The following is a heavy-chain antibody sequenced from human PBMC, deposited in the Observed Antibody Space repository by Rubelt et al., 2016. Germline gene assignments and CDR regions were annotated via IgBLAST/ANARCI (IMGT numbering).Heavy chain of an antibody. CDR3: ARGKEGLGVTMMDY. CDR2: INHSGST. CDR1: GGSFSGYY. V-gene: IGHV4-34*01. J-gene: IGHJ4*02. D-gene: IGHD3-22*01. Sequence: QVQLQQWGAGLLKPSETLSLTCAVYGGSFSGYYWSWIRQPPGKGLEWIGEINHSGSTNYNPSLKSRVTISVDTSKNQFSLKLSSVPAADTAVYYCARGKEGLGVTMMDYWGQGTLVTVSS.